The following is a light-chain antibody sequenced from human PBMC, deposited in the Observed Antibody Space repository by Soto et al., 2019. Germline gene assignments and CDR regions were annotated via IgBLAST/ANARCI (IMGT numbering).Light chain of an antibody. V-gene: IGKV3-15*01. CDR2: GAS. J-gene: IGKJ3*01. CDR1: HSVTSN. Sequence: EIVMTQSPATLSVSPGERATLSCRASHSVTSNLAWYQQRPGQAPRLLIYGASTRATGIPARFSGSGSGTEFSLTISSLQSEDFAVYYCQQYNKWPLFTFGPGTRVY. CDR3: QQYNKWPLFT.